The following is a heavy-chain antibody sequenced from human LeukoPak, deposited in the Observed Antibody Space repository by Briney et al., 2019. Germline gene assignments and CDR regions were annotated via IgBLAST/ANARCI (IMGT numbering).Heavy chain of an antibody. Sequence: PGGSLRLSCGASGFNFRAYWMSWARQAPGKGLEWVASLNQDADREYYVDSVKGRFTISRDNAKNSLYLQMDSLRVEDTAVYYCARATTASARDHWGQGTLVTVSS. D-gene: IGHD1-14*01. CDR1: GFNFRAYW. V-gene: IGHV3-7*01. CDR2: LNQDADRE. J-gene: IGHJ4*02. CDR3: ARATTASARDH.